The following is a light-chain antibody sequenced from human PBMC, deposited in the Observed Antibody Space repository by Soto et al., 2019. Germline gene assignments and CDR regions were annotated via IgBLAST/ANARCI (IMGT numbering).Light chain of an antibody. CDR2: DAS. CDR1: QSISSW. J-gene: IGKJ3*01. CDR3: QQYNSYSFT. V-gene: IGKV1-5*01. Sequence: DIQMTQSPSTLSASVGDRVTITCRASQSISSWLAWYQQKPGKAPKLLIYDASSLESGVPSRFSGSGTGTEFTLTISSLQPDDFATYYCQQYNSYSFTFDPGTNVDIK.